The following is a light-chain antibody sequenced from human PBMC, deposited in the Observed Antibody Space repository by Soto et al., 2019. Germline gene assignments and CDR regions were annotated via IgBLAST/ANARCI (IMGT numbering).Light chain of an antibody. CDR1: QRVSTY. CDR3: QQSYSTPRT. Sequence: DIQMTQSPSSQSASVGDRVTITCRASQRVSTYLNWYQQKPEKAPKLLIYAASSLQSGVPSRFSGSGSGTDFTLTISSLQPEDFATYYCQQSYSTPRTFGQGTKVDIK. J-gene: IGKJ2*01. CDR2: AAS. V-gene: IGKV1-39*01.